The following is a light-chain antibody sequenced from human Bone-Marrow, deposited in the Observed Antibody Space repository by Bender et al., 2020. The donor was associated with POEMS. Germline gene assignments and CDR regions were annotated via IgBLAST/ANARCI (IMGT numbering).Light chain of an antibody. CDR3: QSYDNSLGGWV. CDR1: SSDVGAYNY. V-gene: IGLV2-11*01. J-gene: IGLJ3*02. Sequence: QSALTQPRSVSGSPGQSVTISCTGTSSDVGAYNYASWYQQHPGKAPKLMIYDVSNRPSGVSNRFSGSKSGNTASLAITGLQAEDEGDYYCQSYDNSLGGWVFGGGTKLTVL. CDR2: DVS.